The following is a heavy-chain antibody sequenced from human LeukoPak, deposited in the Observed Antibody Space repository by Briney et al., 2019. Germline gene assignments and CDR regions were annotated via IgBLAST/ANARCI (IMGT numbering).Heavy chain of an antibody. Sequence: SETLSLTCAVYGGSFSGYYWSWIRQPPGKGLEWIGSIYYSGSTYYNPSLKSRVTISVDTSKNQFSLKLSSVTAADTAVYYCASGSYYVWYYYYYMDVWGKGTTVTVSS. D-gene: IGHD1-26*01. J-gene: IGHJ6*03. CDR1: GGSFSGYY. CDR2: IYYSGST. CDR3: ASGSYYVWYYYYYMDV. V-gene: IGHV4-34*01.